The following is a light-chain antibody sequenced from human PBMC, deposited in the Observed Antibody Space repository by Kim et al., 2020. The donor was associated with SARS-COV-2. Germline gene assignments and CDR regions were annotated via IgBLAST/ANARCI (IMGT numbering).Light chain of an antibody. Sequence: GKPETISCTRSSGNIDDNYVQWYQQRPGGVPTAVIYEDDQRPSGVSDRFSGSIDNSSNSASLTISGLKTEDEADYYCQSYNRSNVVFGGGTQLTVL. CDR1: SGNIDDNY. CDR3: QSYNRSNVV. CDR2: EDD. J-gene: IGLJ2*01. V-gene: IGLV6-57*03.